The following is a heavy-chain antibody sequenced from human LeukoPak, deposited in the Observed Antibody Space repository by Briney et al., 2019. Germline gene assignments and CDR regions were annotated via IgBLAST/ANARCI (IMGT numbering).Heavy chain of an antibody. Sequence: PGGSLRLSCAASGFTFDDYAMHWVRQAPGKGLEWVSGISWNSGSIGYADSVKGRFTISRDNAKNSLYLQMNSLRAEDMALYYCAKDRAAAGAIDAFDIWGQGTMVTVSS. J-gene: IGHJ3*02. V-gene: IGHV3-9*03. CDR3: AKDRAAAGAIDAFDI. D-gene: IGHD6-13*01. CDR1: GFTFDDYA. CDR2: ISWNSGSI.